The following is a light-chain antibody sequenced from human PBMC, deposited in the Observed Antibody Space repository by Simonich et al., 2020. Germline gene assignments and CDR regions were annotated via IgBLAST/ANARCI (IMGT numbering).Light chain of an antibody. CDR1: SSNIGAGYD. CDR2: GTS. Sequence: QSVLTQPPSVSGAPGQRVTISCTGSSSNIGAGYDVPWYQQRPGTAPKLPLYGTSNRPSGVPDRFSGSKAGTSSSLAIAGLQAEDEADYYCQSYDSSHVVFGGGTKLTVL. V-gene: IGLV1-40*01. CDR3: QSYDSSHVV. J-gene: IGLJ2*01.